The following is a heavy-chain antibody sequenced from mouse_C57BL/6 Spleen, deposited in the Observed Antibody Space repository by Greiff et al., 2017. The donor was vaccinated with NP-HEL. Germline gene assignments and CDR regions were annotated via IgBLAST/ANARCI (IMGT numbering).Heavy chain of an antibody. Sequence: QVQLQQPGAELVRPGSSVKLSCKASGYTFTSYWMHWVKQRPIQGLEWIGNIDPSDSETHYNQKFKDKATLTVDKSSSTAYMQLSSLSSEDSAVYYCAREGTRYFDVWGTGTTVTVSS. J-gene: IGHJ1*03. CDR3: AREGTRYFDV. V-gene: IGHV1-52*01. D-gene: IGHD3-3*01. CDR2: IDPSDSET. CDR1: GYTFTSYW.